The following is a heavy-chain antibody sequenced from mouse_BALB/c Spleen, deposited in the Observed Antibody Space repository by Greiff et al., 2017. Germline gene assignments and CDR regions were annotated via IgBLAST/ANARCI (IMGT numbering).Heavy chain of an antibody. D-gene: IGHD2-4*01. CDR3: TRDLYDYDDYYAMDY. Sequence: EVQLVESGGGLVKPGGSLKLSCAASGFTFSSYTMSWVRQTPEKRLEWVATISSGGSYTYYPDSVKGRFTISRDNAKNTLYLQMSSLKSEDTAMYYCTRDLYDYDDYYAMDYWGQGTSVTISS. J-gene: IGHJ4*01. CDR1: GFTFSSYT. CDR2: ISSGGSYT. V-gene: IGHV5-6-4*01.